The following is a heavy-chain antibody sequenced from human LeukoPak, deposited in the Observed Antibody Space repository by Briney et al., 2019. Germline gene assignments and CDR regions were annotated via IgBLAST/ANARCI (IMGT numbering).Heavy chain of an antibody. D-gene: IGHD4-11*01. Sequence: SQTLSLTCAISGDSVSSNSASWNWLRQSPSRGLEWLGRTYYRSQWSNDYAPSVKSRITINPDTSRNQFSLQLNSVTPEDTAVYYCARDRDSDYEWGPFDPWGQGTLFTVSS. CDR1: GDSVSSNSAS. J-gene: IGHJ5*02. V-gene: IGHV6-1*01. CDR2: TYYRSQWSN. CDR3: ARDRDSDYEWGPFDP.